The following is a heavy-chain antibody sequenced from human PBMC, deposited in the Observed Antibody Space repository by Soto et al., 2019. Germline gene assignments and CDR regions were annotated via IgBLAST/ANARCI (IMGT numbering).Heavy chain of an antibody. V-gene: IGHV3-74*01. D-gene: IGHD4-4*01. J-gene: IGHJ4*02. CDR1: GFTFSTHW. Sequence: EVQLVESGGGLVQPGGSLRLSCTASGFTFSTHWMHWVRQAPGKGLVWVSRVSSDGTNTIYADSVKGRFTISRDNARNTLYLQMNSLRVEDRAVYYCASSPLQSGYWGQGTLVTVSS. CDR3: ASSPLQSGY. CDR2: VSSDGTNT.